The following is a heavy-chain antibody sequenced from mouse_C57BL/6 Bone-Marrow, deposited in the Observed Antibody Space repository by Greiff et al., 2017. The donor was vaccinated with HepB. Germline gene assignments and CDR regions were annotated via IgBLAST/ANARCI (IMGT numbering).Heavy chain of an antibody. V-gene: IGHV1-59*01. Sequence: VKLQQPGAELVRPGTSVKLSCKASGYTFTSYWMHWVKQRPGQGLEWIGVIDPSDSYTNYNQKFKGKATLTVDTSSSTAYMQLSSLTSEDSAVYYCARSGSAGYGYYFDYWGQGTTLTVSS. D-gene: IGHD3-2*02. CDR3: ARSGSAGYGYYFDY. J-gene: IGHJ2*01. CDR1: GYTFTSYW. CDR2: IDPSDSYT.